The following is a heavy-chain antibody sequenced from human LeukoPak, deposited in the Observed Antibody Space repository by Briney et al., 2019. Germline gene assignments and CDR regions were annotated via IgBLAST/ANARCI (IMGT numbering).Heavy chain of an antibody. CDR3: ARTSAAIDYYDSSGYQDY. D-gene: IGHD3-22*01. V-gene: IGHV1-2*02. J-gene: IGHJ4*02. CDR1: GYTFTGYY. Sequence: ASVKVSCKASGYTFTGYYMHWVRQAPGQGLEWMGWINPNSGGTNYAQKFQGRVTMTRDTSISTAYMELSGLRSDDTAVYYCARTSAAIDYYDSSGYQDYWGQGTLVTVSS. CDR2: INPNSGGT.